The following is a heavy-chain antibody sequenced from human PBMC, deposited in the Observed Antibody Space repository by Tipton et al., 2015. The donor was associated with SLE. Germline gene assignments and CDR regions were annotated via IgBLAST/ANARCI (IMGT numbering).Heavy chain of an antibody. CDR3: ARDEAIIAGIFDY. J-gene: IGHJ4*02. CDR1: GGTFSSYA. CDR2: IIPIFGTA. D-gene: IGHD6-13*01. V-gene: IGHV1-69*01. Sequence: QSGAEVKKPGSSVKVSCKASGGTFSSYAISWVRQAPGTGLEWMGGIIPIFGTANYDQKFQGRVTVTADESTSTAYMELSSLRSESTAVYYCARDEAIIAGIFDYWGQGTLVTVSS.